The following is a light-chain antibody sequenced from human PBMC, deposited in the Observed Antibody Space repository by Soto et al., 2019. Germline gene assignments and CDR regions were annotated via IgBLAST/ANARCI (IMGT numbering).Light chain of an antibody. CDR3: QQYNVWPLS. CDR2: VAS. J-gene: IGKJ4*01. V-gene: IGKV3-15*01. CDR1: QSVSSN. Sequence: EIVMTQSPATLSVSPGERATLSCRASQSVSSNLAWYQQKPGQTPKLLIYVASTRATGIPARFSGSGSGTQLTLSVSGLQSEDFAVYYCQQYNVWPLSFGGGTKVEFK.